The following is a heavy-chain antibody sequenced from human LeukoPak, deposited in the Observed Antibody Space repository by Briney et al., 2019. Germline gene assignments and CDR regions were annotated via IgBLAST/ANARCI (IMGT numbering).Heavy chain of an antibody. CDR2: IYHSGST. V-gene: IGHV4-4*02. CDR3: ARSDYYDSSGYNAFDI. D-gene: IGHD3-22*01. J-gene: IGHJ3*02. Sequence: SETLSLTCAVSGGSISSSNWWSWVGQPPGKGLEWIGEIYHSGSTNYNPSLKSRVTISVDKSKNQFSLKLSSVTAADTAVYYCARSDYYDSSGYNAFDIWGQGTMVTVSS. CDR1: GGSISSSNW.